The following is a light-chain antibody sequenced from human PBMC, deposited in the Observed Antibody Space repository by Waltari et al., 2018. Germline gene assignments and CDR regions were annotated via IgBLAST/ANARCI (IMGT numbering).Light chain of an antibody. J-gene: IGLJ1*01. Sequence: QSALPQPASVSGSPGQSIPISCSGTHSDVGAYDFVSCYQQHPGKAPHLIIYEVSNRPSGISNRFSASKSGNTASLTISGLQAEDEADYYCSSYTTSSAPGVFGTGTRVTVL. CDR2: EVS. CDR1: HSDVGAYDF. CDR3: SSYTTSSAPGV. V-gene: IGLV2-14*01.